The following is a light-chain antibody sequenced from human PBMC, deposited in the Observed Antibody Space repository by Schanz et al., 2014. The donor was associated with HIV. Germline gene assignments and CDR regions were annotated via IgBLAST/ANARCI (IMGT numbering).Light chain of an antibody. J-gene: IGLJ2*01. CDR3: SSYTRTSTPV. CDR2: EGT. V-gene: IGLV2-14*01. Sequence: QSVLTQPASVSGSPGQSITISCTGTSSDVRVYNYVSWYQHHPDKAPKLIIYEGTKRPSGVSDRFSGSKSGNTASLTISGLQPEDEADYYCSSYTRTSTPVFGGGTKLTVL. CDR1: SSDVRVYNY.